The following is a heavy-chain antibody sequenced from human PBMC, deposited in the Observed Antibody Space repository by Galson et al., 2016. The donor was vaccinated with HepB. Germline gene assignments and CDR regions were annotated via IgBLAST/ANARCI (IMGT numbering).Heavy chain of an antibody. CDR3: AREGGTGDLYFDY. V-gene: IGHV1-18*01. CDR1: GYTLINYG. D-gene: IGHD7-27*01. Sequence: SVKVSCKASGYTLINYGITWMRQAPGQGLEWMGWISAYNGNTDYAQKYQGRVTMTRDTSTGTVYMELRSLRSDDTAVYYCAREGGTGDLYFDYWGQGTLVPVYS. J-gene: IGHJ4*02. CDR2: ISAYNGNT.